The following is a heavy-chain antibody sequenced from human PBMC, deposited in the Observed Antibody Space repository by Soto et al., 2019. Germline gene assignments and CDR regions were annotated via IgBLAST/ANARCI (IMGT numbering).Heavy chain of an antibody. CDR2: IYYSGST. CDR3: ARDGYSRYAFDI. Sequence: QVQLQESGPGLVKPSETLSLTCTVSGGSISSYYWSWIRQPPGKGLEWIGYIYYSGSTNYNPSLKSRVTISVHTSKNQFSLKLSSVTAADTAVYYCARDGYSRYAFDIWGQGTMVTVSS. D-gene: IGHD4-4*01. J-gene: IGHJ3*02. CDR1: GGSISSYY. V-gene: IGHV4-59*12.